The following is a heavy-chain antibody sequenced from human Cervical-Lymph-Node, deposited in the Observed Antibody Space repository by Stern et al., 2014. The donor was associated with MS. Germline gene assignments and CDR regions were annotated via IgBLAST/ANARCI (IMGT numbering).Heavy chain of an antibody. D-gene: IGHD2-15*01. J-gene: IGHJ6*02. CDR3: ARAIGFCSGGNCEPYYYYGIDV. CDR1: GFRFDDYA. Sequence: VQSGRSLRLSCAASGFRFDDYAMYWVRQAPGKGLEWVSGISWSSGKIGYADSVKGRFTISRDNVKNSLFLQMNSLRSEDTASYYCARAIGFCSGGNCEPYYYYGIDVWGQGTRVTVSS. V-gene: IGHV3-9*01. CDR2: ISWSSGKI.